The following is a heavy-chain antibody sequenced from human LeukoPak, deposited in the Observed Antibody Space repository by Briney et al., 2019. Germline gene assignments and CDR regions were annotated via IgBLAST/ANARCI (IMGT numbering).Heavy chain of an antibody. CDR3: ARILLWFGELINWFDP. CDR1: GGSISSSSYY. CDR2: IYYSGST. D-gene: IGHD3-10*01. Sequence: PSETLSLTCTVSGGSISSSSYYWGWIRQPPGKGLEWVGGIYYSGSTYYNPSLKSRVTISVDTSKNQFSLKLSSVTAADTAVYYCARILLWFGELINWFDPWGQGTLVTVSS. J-gene: IGHJ5*02. V-gene: IGHV4-39*07.